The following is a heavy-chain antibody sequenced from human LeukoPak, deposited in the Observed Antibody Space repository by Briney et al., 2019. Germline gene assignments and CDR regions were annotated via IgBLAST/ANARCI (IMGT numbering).Heavy chain of an antibody. Sequence: GGSLRLSCAASGFPFSSYSMTWVRQAPGKGLEWVANIKPDGTTKFYVDSVKGRFTISRDNALNSLFLQMNSLRAEDTAIYYCARSIPYGTTWYGRSDYWGQGTLVTVSS. CDR3: ARSIPYGTTWYGRSDY. CDR2: IKPDGTTK. V-gene: IGHV3-7*03. J-gene: IGHJ4*02. D-gene: IGHD6-13*01. CDR1: GFPFSSYS.